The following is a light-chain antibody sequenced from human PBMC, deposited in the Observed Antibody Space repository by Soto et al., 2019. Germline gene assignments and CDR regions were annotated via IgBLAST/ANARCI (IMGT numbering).Light chain of an antibody. CDR2: DVS. V-gene: IGLV2-14*01. Sequence: QAVVTQPASVSGSPGQSITISCTGTSSDVGGYNYVSWYQQHPGKAPKLMIYDVSNRPSGVSNRFSGSKSGNTASLTISGLQAEDDADYYCSSFTSSNTVIFGGGTKLTVL. CDR1: SSDVGGYNY. CDR3: SSFTSSNTVI. J-gene: IGLJ2*01.